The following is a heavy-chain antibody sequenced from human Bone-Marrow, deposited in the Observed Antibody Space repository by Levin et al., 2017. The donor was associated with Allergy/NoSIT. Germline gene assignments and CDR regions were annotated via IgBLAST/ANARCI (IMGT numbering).Heavy chain of an antibody. CDR2: MYQSGNT. D-gene: IGHD1-14*01. J-gene: IGHJ3*01. CDR3: VTCCEDCIDVFGV. CDR1: GGSTNSSNW. V-gene: IGHV4-4*02. Sequence: PSETLSLTCAVSGGSTNSSNWWSWVRQPPGKGLEWIGEMYQSGNTNYNPSLKSRVTISVDKSKNQFSLKLSSVTAADTAVYYCVTCCEDCIDVFGVWGQGTMVTVSS.